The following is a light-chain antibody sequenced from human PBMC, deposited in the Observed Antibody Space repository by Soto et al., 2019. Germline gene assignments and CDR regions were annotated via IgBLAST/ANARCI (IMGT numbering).Light chain of an antibody. CDR3: SSYTSSIS. CDR1: SSDVGGYNY. J-gene: IGLJ2*01. Sequence: QSALTQPASVSGSPGQSITISCTGTSSDVGGYNYVSWYQQHPGKAPTLMIYDVNTRPSGVSNRYSGSKSGNTASLTISGFQAEDEADYYCSSYTSSISFGGGTKLTVL. CDR2: DVN. V-gene: IGLV2-14*01.